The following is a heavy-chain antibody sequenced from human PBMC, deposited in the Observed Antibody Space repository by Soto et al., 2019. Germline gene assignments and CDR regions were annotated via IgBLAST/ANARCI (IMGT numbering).Heavy chain of an antibody. V-gene: IGHV1-69*02. Sequence: ASVKVSCKASGGTFSSYTISWVRQAPGQGLEWMGRIIPILGIANYAQKFQGRVTITADKSTSTAYMELSSLRSEDTAVYYCARVGYYYGSGSYYIPFDLWGRGTLVTVSS. D-gene: IGHD3-10*01. J-gene: IGHJ2*01. CDR3: ARVGYYYGSGSYYIPFDL. CDR2: IIPILGIA. CDR1: GGTFSSYT.